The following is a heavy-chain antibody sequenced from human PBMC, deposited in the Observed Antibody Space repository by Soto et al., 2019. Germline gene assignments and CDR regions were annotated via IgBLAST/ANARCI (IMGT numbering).Heavy chain of an antibody. J-gene: IGHJ4*02. CDR1: GGSISSGGYY. CDR3: AREYYDIRGRYFDY. V-gene: IGHV4-31*03. CDR2: IYYSGST. D-gene: IGHD3-9*01. Sequence: PSETLSLTCTVSGGSISSGGYYWSWIRQHPGKGLEWIGYIYYSGSTYYNPSLKSRVTISVDTSKNQFSLKLSSVTAADTAVYYCAREYYDIRGRYFDYWGQGTLVTVSS.